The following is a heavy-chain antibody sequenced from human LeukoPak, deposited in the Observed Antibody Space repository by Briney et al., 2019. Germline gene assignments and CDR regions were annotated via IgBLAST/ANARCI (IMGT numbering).Heavy chain of an antibody. Sequence: ASVKVSCKASGYTFTSYYMHWVRQAPGQGLEWMGIINPSGGSTSYAQKFQVRVTMTRDTSTSTVYMELSSLRSEDTAVYYCARDRYYYDSSGFRPYFQHWGQGTLVTVSS. CDR2: INPSGGST. V-gene: IGHV1-46*01. CDR1: GYTFTSYY. CDR3: ARDRYYYDSSGFRPYFQH. D-gene: IGHD3-22*01. J-gene: IGHJ1*01.